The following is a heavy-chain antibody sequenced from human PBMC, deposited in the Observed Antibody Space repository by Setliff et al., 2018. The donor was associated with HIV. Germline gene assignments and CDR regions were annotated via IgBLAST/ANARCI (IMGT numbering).Heavy chain of an antibody. J-gene: IGHJ4*02. CDR1: GYTFINYY. V-gene: IGHV1-46*01. Sequence: ASVKVSCKASGYTFINYYIHWVRQAPGQGLEWMAIIDPSGESTSYAQKFQGRVTITADESTTTAYLELSSLRSEDTALYYCAIAMVLRPQVLTVFDYWGQGTLVTVS. CDR2: IDPSGEST. CDR3: AIAMVLRPQVLTVFDY. D-gene: IGHD2-8*01.